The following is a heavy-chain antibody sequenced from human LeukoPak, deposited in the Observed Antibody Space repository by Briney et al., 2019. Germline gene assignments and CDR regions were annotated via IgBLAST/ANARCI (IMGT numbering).Heavy chain of an antibody. Sequence: GRSLRLPCAASGFTFTNYAMHWVRQAPGKGLEWVAAVSYDGNNQYYADSVKGPFTISKGNSKNTLYLQMSGLRPEDTAVYYCVRDRGASDYYYFDYWGQGTLVTVSS. D-gene: IGHD4-17*01. CDR3: VRDRGASDYYYFDY. CDR1: GFTFTNYA. CDR2: VSYDGNNQ. J-gene: IGHJ4*02. V-gene: IGHV3-30-3*01.